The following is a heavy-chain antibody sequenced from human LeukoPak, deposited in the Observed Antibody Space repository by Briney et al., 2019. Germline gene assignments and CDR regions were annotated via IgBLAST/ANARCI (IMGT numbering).Heavy chain of an antibody. Sequence: PGGSLRLSCAASGFTFSNYWMTWVRQAPGKGLEWVANIKRDGSEKYYADSVKGRFTISRDNAKNSLYLQMTNLRAEDTAVYYCARTGGGDRPGLCMDVWGKGTTVTVSS. D-gene: IGHD2-21*01. CDR3: ARTGGGDRPGLCMDV. V-gene: IGHV3-7*01. CDR2: IKRDGSEK. J-gene: IGHJ6*04. CDR1: GFTFSNYW.